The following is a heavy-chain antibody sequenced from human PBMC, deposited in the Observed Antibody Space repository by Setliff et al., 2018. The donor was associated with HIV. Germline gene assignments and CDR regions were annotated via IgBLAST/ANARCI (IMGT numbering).Heavy chain of an antibody. Sequence: ASVKVSCKASGYTFSGYYMHWVRQAPGQGLEWMGWINPNNGGTNYAQKFQGRATMTGDTSISTVYMELSSLRPDDTAVYYCAREKRSSTWLYSSGGTVDYWGLGTLVTVSS. CDR3: AREKRSSTWLYSSGGTVDY. J-gene: IGHJ4*02. CDR2: INPNNGGT. CDR1: GYTFSGYY. D-gene: IGHD6-25*01. V-gene: IGHV1-2*02.